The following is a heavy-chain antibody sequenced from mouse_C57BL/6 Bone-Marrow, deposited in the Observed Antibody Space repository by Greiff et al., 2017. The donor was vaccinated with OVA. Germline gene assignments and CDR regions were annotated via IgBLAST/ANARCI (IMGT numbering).Heavy chain of an antibody. Sequence: QVQLQQPGAELVKPGASVKLSCKASGYTFTSYWMHWVKQRPGQGLEWIGMIHPNSGSTNYNEKFKSKATLTVDKSSSTAYMQLSSLTSEDSAVYYCASRGGYKAYFDYWAKAPLSLSPQ. D-gene: IGHD2-2*01. J-gene: IGHJ2*01. V-gene: IGHV1-64*01. CDR1: GYTFTSYW. CDR2: IHPNSGST. CDR3: ASRGGYKAYFDY.